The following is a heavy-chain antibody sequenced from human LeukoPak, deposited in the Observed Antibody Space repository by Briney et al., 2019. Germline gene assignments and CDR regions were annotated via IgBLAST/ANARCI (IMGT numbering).Heavy chain of an antibody. D-gene: IGHD2-2*01. CDR3: ARGLGCQLLYFGY. J-gene: IGHJ4*02. CDR1: GYTFTGYY. CDR2: INPNSGGT. Sequence: ASVKVSCKASGYTFTGYYMHWVRQAPGQGLEWMGWINPNSGGTNYAQKFQGRVTITRDTSISTAYMELSRLRSDDTAVYYCARGLGCQLLYFGYWGQGTLVTVSS. V-gene: IGHV1-2*02.